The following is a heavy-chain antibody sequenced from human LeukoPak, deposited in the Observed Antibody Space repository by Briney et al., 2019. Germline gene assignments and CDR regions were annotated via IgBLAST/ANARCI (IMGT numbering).Heavy chain of an antibody. CDR3: ASLKAARYYYGSGSYYNDY. CDR1: GGSFSGYY. J-gene: IGHJ4*02. Sequence: SETLSLTCAVYGGSFSGYYWSWNRQPPGKELEWIGEINHSGSTNYNPSLKSRVTISVDTSKNQFSLKLSSVTAADTAVYYCASLKAARYYYGSGSYYNDYWGQGTLVTVSS. D-gene: IGHD3-10*01. CDR2: INHSGST. V-gene: IGHV4-34*01.